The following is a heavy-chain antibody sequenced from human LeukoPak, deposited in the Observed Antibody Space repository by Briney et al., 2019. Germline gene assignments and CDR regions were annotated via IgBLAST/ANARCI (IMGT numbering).Heavy chain of an antibody. CDR3: TRGRAAGD. CDR1: GYTFTNND. Sequence: ASVKVSCKASGYTFTNNDINWVRQATGRGIEWMGWVSPDSGDTGYAPNFRGRVTMTTDTSINTAYMELTSLTSEDTAIYYCTRGRAAGDWGQGTLVTVSS. V-gene: IGHV1-8*01. J-gene: IGHJ4*02. CDR2: VSPDSGDT. D-gene: IGHD6-19*01.